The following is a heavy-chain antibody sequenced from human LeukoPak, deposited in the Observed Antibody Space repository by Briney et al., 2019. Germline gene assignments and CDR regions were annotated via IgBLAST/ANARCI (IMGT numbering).Heavy chain of an antibody. CDR1: GGSISSYY. Sequence: SETLSLTCTVSGGSISSYYWSWIRQPPGKGLEWIGYIYYSGSTNYNPSLKSRVTISVDTSKNQFSLKLSSVTAADTAVYYCARYDSSGYYFFDYWGQGTLVTVSS. CDR3: ARYDSSGYYFFDY. CDR2: IYYSGST. V-gene: IGHV4-59*01. J-gene: IGHJ4*02. D-gene: IGHD3-22*01.